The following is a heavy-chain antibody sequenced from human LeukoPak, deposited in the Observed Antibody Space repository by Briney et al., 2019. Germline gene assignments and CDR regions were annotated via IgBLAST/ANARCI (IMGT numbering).Heavy chain of an antibody. Sequence: PGGSLRLSCAASGFTFSSYAMSWVRQAPGKGLEWVSAISGSGGSTYYADSVKGRFTISRDNSKNTLYLQMNSLRAEDTAVYYCAADGKVGALPWDYYGMDVWGQGTTVTVSS. D-gene: IGHD1-26*01. CDR1: GFTFSSYA. CDR3: AADGKVGALPWDYYGMDV. V-gene: IGHV3-23*01. CDR2: ISGSGGST. J-gene: IGHJ6*02.